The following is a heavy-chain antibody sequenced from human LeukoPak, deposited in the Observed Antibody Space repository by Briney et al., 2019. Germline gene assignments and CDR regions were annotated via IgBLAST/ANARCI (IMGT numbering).Heavy chain of an antibody. J-gene: IGHJ4*02. CDR3: ARDKFRGGEIYSYGY. CDR2: IWYDGSNK. V-gene: IGHV3-33*08. D-gene: IGHD5-18*01. Sequence: GGSLRLSCAASGFTFTSYAMSWVRQAPGKGLEWVAVIWYDGSNKYYADSVKGRFTISRDNSKNTLYLQMNSLRAEDTAVYYCARDKFRGGEIYSYGYWGQGTLVTVSS. CDR1: GFTFTSYA.